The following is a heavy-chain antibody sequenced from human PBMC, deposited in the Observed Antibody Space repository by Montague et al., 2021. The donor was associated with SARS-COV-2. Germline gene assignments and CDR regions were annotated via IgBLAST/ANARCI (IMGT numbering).Heavy chain of an antibody. CDR1: GESGATNVAG. D-gene: IGHD2/OR15-2a*01. CDR2: TWYRSTWKT. CDR3: ARDRSPHGAGSTRDSFDI. V-gene: IGHV6-1*01. J-gene: IGHJ3*02. Sequence: XAISGESGATNVAGWNWIRQSSSRGLEWLGRTWYRSTWKTDYAMFVKSRMTINVDTSKNQFSLQLDSVTPEDTAVYYCARDRSPHGAGSTRDSFDIWGQGTMVTVSS.